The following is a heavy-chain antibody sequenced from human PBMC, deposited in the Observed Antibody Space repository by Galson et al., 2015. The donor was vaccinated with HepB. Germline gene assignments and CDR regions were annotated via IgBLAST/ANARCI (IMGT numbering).Heavy chain of an antibody. V-gene: IGHV3-21*01. CDR1: GFTFSTYS. CDR3: ARDPTAHYDFWSGYGGYYFDY. CDR2: ISSGSSYI. D-gene: IGHD3-3*01. J-gene: IGHJ4*02. Sequence: SLRLSCAASGFTFSTYSMTWVRQAPGKGLEWVTSISSGSSYIYYADSVKGRFTISRDNAKNSLYPQMNSLRAEDTAVYYCARDPTAHYDFWSGYGGYYFDYWGQGTLVTVSS.